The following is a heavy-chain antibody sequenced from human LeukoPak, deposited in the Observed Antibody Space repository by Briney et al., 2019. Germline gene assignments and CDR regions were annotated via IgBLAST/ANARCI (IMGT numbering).Heavy chain of an antibody. Sequence: PSETLSLTCTVSGASIRSSSYYWGWIRQPPGKGLEWIGNIYYTGNTYYNPSLQSRVTISVDTSKNQCSLRLSSVTAADTAVYYCGSMSYYLSSGYDHWGQGTLVTVSS. D-gene: IGHD3-22*01. V-gene: IGHV4-39*01. CDR2: IYYTGNT. J-gene: IGHJ4*02. CDR3: GSMSYYLSSGYDH. CDR1: GASIRSSSYY.